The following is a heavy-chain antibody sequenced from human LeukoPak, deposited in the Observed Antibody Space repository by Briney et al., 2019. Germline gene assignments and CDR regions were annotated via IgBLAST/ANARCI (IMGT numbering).Heavy chain of an antibody. J-gene: IGHJ4*02. Sequence: SETLSLTCTVSGGSISSSSYYWGWIRQPPGKGLEWIGCIYYSGSTYYNPSLKSRVTISVDTSKNQFSLKLSSVTAADTAVYYCARDRWQQQIDYWGQGTLVTVSS. CDR1: GGSISSSSYY. D-gene: IGHD6-13*01. CDR3: ARDRWQQQIDY. V-gene: IGHV4-39*07. CDR2: IYYSGST.